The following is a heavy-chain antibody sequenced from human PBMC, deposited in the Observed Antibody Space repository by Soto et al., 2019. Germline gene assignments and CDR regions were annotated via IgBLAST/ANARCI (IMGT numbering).Heavy chain of an antibody. CDR3: TTDYATIFGFEFNAVDPIDI. Sequence: PGGSLRLSCAASGFTFSNAWMNWVRQAPGKGLEWVGRIKSKTDGGTTDYAAPVKGRFTISRDDSKNTLYLQMNSLKTEDTAVYYCTTDYATIFGFEFNAVDPIDISGQATMFT. V-gene: IGHV3-15*07. CDR1: GFTFSNAW. J-gene: IGHJ3*02. CDR2: IKSKTDGGTT. D-gene: IGHD3-3*01.